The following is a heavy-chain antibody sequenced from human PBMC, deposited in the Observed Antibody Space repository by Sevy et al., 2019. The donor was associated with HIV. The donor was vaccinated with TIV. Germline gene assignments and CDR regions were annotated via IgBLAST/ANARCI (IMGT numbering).Heavy chain of an antibody. CDR1: GFTFSSYG. Sequence: GGSLRLSCAASGFTFSSYGMHWVRQAPGKGLEWVAVISYDGSNKYYADSVKGRFTISRDNSKNTLYLQMNSPRAEETAVYYCAKGVPIVVVPAGEYGMDVWGQGTTVPVSS. V-gene: IGHV3-30*18. CDR3: AKGVPIVVVPAGEYGMDV. D-gene: IGHD2-2*01. CDR2: ISYDGSNK. J-gene: IGHJ6*02.